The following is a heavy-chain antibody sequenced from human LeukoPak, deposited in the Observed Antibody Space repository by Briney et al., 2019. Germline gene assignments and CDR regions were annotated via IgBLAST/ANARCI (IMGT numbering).Heavy chain of an antibody. J-gene: IGHJ6*02. V-gene: IGHV3-9*01. CDR2: ISWTRGSI. CDR3: AKDIGCSSTSCYVAYYYGMDV. CDR1: GFTLDDYA. Sequence: GRALRLSCAASGFTLDDYAMHWVRQAPGGGLEGVSGISWTRGSIGYTDSVKNRFTNSRDNAKNSLYLQINSQRAEDTALYYCAKDIGCSSTSCYVAYYYGMDVWGQGTTVTASS. D-gene: IGHD2-2*01.